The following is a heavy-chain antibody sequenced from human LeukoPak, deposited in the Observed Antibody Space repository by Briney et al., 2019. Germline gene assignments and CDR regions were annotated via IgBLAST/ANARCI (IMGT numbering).Heavy chain of an antibody. D-gene: IGHD5-12*01. Sequence: GGSLRLSCAASGFNFSSFVMHWVCQAPGKGLEWVAVIWYDGSNKYYADSVKGRFTISRDNSKNTLYLQMNSLRAEDTAVYYCARGPSAYPKCFDYWGQGTLVTVSS. J-gene: IGHJ4*02. CDR3: ARGPSAYPKCFDY. CDR1: GFNFSSFV. V-gene: IGHV3-33*01. CDR2: IWYDGSNK.